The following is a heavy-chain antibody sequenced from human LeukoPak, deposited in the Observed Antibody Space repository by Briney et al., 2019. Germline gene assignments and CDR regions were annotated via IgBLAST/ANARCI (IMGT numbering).Heavy chain of an antibody. CDR2: IYYIVIT. Sequence: PSETLSLTCTVSGGSMSSYYWSWIRQPPWKGLKCIWYIYYIVITNYNPSLKSRVTISIATSENQFSLSLRSVTAADPAVYFCARSVRLLSLATADNCFDPWGQGTLVNVSS. CDR1: GGSMSSYY. CDR3: ARSVRLLSLATADNCFDP. J-gene: IGHJ5*02. V-gene: IGHV4-59*01. D-gene: IGHD2-21*02.